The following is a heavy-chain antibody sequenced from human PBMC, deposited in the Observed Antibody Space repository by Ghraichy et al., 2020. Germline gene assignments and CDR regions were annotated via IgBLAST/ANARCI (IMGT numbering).Heavy chain of an antibody. J-gene: IGHJ3*02. CDR1: GFTFSSYS. CDR2: ISSSSSYI. CDR3: ARDYFDYYDSRGYAFDI. D-gene: IGHD3-22*01. Sequence: GGSLRLSCAASGFTFSSYSMNWVRQAPGKGLEWVSSISSSSSYIYYADSVKGRFTISRDNAKNSLYLQMNSLRAEDTAVYYCARDYFDYYDSRGYAFDIWGQGTMVTVSS. V-gene: IGHV3-21*01.